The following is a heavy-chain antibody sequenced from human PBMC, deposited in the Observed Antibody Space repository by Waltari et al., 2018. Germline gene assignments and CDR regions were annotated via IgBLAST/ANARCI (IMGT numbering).Heavy chain of an antibody. Sequence: VQLVESGGHLVQPGGSLRLYCVDSGFTFSAYWLTWIPQAPGKGLEWSANINQTGSEKYFLDSVKGRFTVSRDNAKTSLYLQMNNLRVEDTAVYYCARWGTFGVTQESYGLDVWGPGTTVTVSS. V-gene: IGHV3-7*03. CDR2: INQTGSEK. J-gene: IGHJ6*02. CDR3: ARWGTFGVTQESYGLDV. CDR1: GFTFSAYW. D-gene: IGHD3-3*01.